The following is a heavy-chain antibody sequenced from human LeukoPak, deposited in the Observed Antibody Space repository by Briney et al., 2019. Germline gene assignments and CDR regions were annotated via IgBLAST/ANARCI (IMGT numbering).Heavy chain of an antibody. CDR2: ISGSGGST. CDR3: AKDEPGGVVMNRYFDY. J-gene: IGHJ4*02. Sequence: GGSLRLSCAASGFTFSSYAMSWVRQAPGKGLEWVSAISGSGGSTYYADSVKGRFTISRDNSKNTLYLQMNSLRAGDTAVYYCAKDEPGGVVMNRYFDYWGQGTPVTVSS. V-gene: IGHV3-23*01. CDR1: GFTFSSYA. D-gene: IGHD3-3*01.